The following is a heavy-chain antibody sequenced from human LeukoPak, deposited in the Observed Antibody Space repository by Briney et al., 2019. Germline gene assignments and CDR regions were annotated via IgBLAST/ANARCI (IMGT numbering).Heavy chain of an antibody. V-gene: IGHV3-23*01. Sequence: GGSLRLSCAGSGFTFNNYAMSWVRRAPGKGAEWVSAISGSGGATYYADSVKGRFTLARDNSKNTVYLQMNSLRADDTAVYYCTKEGEPPYFDYWGQGTLVTVSS. CDR1: GFTFNNYA. CDR2: ISGSGGAT. J-gene: IGHJ4*02. D-gene: IGHD3-16*01. CDR3: TKEGEPPYFDY.